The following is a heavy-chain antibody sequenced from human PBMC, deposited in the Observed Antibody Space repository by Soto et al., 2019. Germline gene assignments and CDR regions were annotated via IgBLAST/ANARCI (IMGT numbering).Heavy chain of an antibody. CDR2: FDPEDGET. CDR1: GYTLTELS. CDR3: ATADSSGYYWYFDY. J-gene: IGHJ4*02. D-gene: IGHD3-22*01. Sequence: ASVKVSCKVSGYTLTELSMHWVRQAPGKGLEWMGGFDPEDGETIYAQKFQGRVTMTEDTSTDTAYMELSSLRSEDTAVYYCATADSSGYYWYFDYWGQGTLVTVSS. V-gene: IGHV1-24*01.